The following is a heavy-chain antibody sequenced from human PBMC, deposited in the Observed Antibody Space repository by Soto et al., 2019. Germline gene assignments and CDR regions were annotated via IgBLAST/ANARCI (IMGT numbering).Heavy chain of an antibody. CDR1: GFTFSSYA. CDR3: AVIAAAGNFAY. Sequence: QVQLVESGGGVVQPGRSLRLSCAASGFTFSSYAMHWVRQSPGKGLAWLAVISYDGSNKYYEDSVKGRFTISRDNSKNTLYLKMNSLRAEDTAVYYCAVIAAAGNFAYWGQATLVTVSS. J-gene: IGHJ4*02. D-gene: IGHD6-13*01. CDR2: ISYDGSNK. V-gene: IGHV3-30-3*01.